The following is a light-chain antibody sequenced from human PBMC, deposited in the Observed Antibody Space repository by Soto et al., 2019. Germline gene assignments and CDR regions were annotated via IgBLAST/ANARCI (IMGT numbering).Light chain of an antibody. CDR2: GAS. V-gene: IGKV3-20*01. Sequence: EIVLTPSPGTLSLSPGERATLXCRASQSVSSSYLAWYQQKPGQAPRLLIYGASSRATGIPDRFSGSGSGTDFTLTISRLEPEDFAVYYCQQYGSSPKTFGQGTKVDIK. CDR3: QQYGSSPKT. CDR1: QSVSSSY. J-gene: IGKJ1*01.